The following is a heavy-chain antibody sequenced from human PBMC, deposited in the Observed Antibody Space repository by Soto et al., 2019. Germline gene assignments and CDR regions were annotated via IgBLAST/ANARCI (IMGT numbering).Heavy chain of an antibody. CDR2: ISANNGNT. CDR3: ARGWLTRRGEDY. CDR1: GYTFNDYG. Sequence: QVQLVQSGAEVKQPGASVKVSCKASGYTFNDYGFSWVRRAPGQGLEWMGWISANNGNTKYAPKVQGRVTMTTDTSTSTAYMELRRLRSDDTAVYYCARGWLTRRGEDYWGQGTLVTVSS. J-gene: IGHJ4*02. D-gene: IGHD3-10*01. V-gene: IGHV1-18*01.